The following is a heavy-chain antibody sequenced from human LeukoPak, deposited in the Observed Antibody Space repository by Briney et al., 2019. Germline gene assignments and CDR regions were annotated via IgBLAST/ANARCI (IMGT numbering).Heavy chain of an antibody. J-gene: IGHJ3*01. CDR2: ITGSGGIT. Sequence: GGSLRLSCAASGFTFVNYAMSWVRQAPGKGLEWVSVITGSGGITRYADSVKGRFTISRDNSVDTVYLQMSSLSAEDTAVYYCGKDPNGDYVGAFDFWGQGTMVTVSS. V-gene: IGHV3-23*01. CDR1: GFTFVNYA. CDR3: GKDPNGDYVGAFDF. D-gene: IGHD4-17*01.